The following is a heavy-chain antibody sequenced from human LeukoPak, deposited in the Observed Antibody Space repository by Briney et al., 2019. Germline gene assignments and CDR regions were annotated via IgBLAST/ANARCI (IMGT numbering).Heavy chain of an antibody. D-gene: IGHD1-14*01. CDR3: AKTPPSYGR. V-gene: IGHV3-43*02. Sequence: GGSLRLSCAGSGFTVDDYAMHWVRQAPGKGLEWVSLISADGATTYYAGSVKGRFTISRDNSKNSLYLQMNSLRTEDTALYYCAKTPPSYGRWGQGTLVTVSS. CDR2: ISADGATT. CDR1: GFTVDDYA. J-gene: IGHJ4*02.